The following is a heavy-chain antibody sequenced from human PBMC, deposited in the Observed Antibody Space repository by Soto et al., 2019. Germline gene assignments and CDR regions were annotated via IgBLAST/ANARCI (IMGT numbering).Heavy chain of an antibody. V-gene: IGHV1-69*12. CDR1: GGTFSSYA. Sequence: QVQLVQSGAEVKKPGSSVKVSCKASGGTFSSYAISWVRQAPGQGLEWMGGIIPIFGTANYAQKFQGRVTITADESTSTAYMERSSVRSEDTALYYCAKMFEYSSSSGWFDPWGQGTLVTVSS. D-gene: IGHD6-6*01. CDR3: AKMFEYSSSSGWFDP. CDR2: IIPIFGTA. J-gene: IGHJ5*02.